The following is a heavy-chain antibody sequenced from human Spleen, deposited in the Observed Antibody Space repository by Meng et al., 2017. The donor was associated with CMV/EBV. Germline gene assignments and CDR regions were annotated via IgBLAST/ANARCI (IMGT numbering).Heavy chain of an antibody. V-gene: IGHV4-59*01. D-gene: IGHD6-6*01. CDR3: ARSMDVAARPRWFDP. J-gene: IGHJ5*02. Sequence: SETLSLTCTVSGGSINSYYWSWIRQPPGKGLEWIGYIYYRGYTNYNPSLKSRVIMSVDSSKNQLSLKLTSVTAADTAVYYCARSMDVAARPRWFDPWGQGALSPSPQ. CDR1: GGSINSYY. CDR2: IYYRGYT.